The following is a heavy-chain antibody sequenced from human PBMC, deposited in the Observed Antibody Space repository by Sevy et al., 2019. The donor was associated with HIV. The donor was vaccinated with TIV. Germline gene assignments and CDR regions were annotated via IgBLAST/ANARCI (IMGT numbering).Heavy chain of an antibody. CDR1: GYTFTSYA. CDR3: ARGGYCSSTSCYAKRY. D-gene: IGHD2-2*03. CDR2: INTNTGNP. Sequence: ASVKVYCKASGYTFTSYAMNWVRQAPGQGLEWMGWINTNTGNPTYAQGFTGRFVFSLDTSVSTAYLQISSLKAEDTAVYYCARGGYCSSTSCYAKRYWGQGTLVTVSS. V-gene: IGHV7-4-1*02. J-gene: IGHJ4*02.